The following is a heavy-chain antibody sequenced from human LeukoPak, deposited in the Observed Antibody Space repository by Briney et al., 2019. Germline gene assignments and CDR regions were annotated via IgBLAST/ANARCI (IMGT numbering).Heavy chain of an antibody. CDR2: MFDTRRT. V-gene: IGHV4-59*11. J-gene: IGHJ4*02. D-gene: IGHD5-18*01. CDR1: GGSFSSHY. CDR3: ATIKRGNIFGYFDF. Sequence: SETLPLTCTVSGGSFSSHYWSWLRQPPGKGLEWIGYMFDTRRTKANPSLESRVTLSADTSKNQLSLRLTSVTAADTAVYYCATIKRGNIFGYFDFWGQGILVTVSS.